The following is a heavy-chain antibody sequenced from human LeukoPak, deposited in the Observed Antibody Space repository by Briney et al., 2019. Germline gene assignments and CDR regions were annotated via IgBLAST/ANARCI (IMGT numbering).Heavy chain of an antibody. D-gene: IGHD6-13*01. J-gene: IGHJ4*02. CDR1: GGSISNYY. CDR2: ISSSSGYI. V-gene: IGHV3-21*01. CDR3: ASQIGFRSSWFDY. Sequence: ETLSLTCTVSGGSISNYYWNWVRQAPGKGLEWVSCISSSSGYIYYADSVKGRFTISRDNAKNSLYLQMNSLRVDDTAVYYCASQIGFRSSWFDYWGQGTLVTVSS.